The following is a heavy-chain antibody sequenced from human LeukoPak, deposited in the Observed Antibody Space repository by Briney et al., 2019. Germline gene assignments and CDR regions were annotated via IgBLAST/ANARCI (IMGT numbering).Heavy chain of an antibody. J-gene: IGHJ3*02. Sequence: ASVTVSFTASGYTFSNYGISWVRQAPGQGLEWMGWISVYNGNTNYSQKVQGRVTMTTDTSTNTAYMELSSLRSEDTAVYYCARDRRYFDWLLSIRDAFDIWGQGTMVTVSS. CDR3: ARDRRYFDWLLSIRDAFDI. CDR1: GYTFSNYG. V-gene: IGHV1-18*01. CDR2: ISVYNGNT. D-gene: IGHD3-9*01.